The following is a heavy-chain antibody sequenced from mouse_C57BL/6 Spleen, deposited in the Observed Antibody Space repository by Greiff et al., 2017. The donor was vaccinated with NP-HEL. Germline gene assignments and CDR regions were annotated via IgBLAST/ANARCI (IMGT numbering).Heavy chain of an antibody. D-gene: IGHD2-3*01. J-gene: IGHJ3*01. V-gene: IGHV5-4*01. CDR3: AREEDGYYPAWFAY. CDR2: ISDGGSYT. CDR1: GFTFSSYA. Sequence: EVKLVESGGGLVKPGGSLKLSCAASGFTFSSYAMSWVRQTPEKRLEWVATISDGGSYTYYPDNVKGRFTISRDNAKNNLYLQMSHLKSEDTAMYYCAREEDGYYPAWFAYWGQGTLVTVSA.